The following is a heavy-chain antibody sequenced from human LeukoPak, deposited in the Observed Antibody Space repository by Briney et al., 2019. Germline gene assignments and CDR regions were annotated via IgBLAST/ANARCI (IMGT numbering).Heavy chain of an antibody. CDR1: GFTFSSYW. V-gene: IGHV3-7*01. CDR2: IKEDGSEK. J-gene: IGHJ4*02. CDR3: ARDRYSGSYSDY. D-gene: IGHD1-26*01. Sequence: GGSLRLSCAASGFTFSSYWMSWVRQAPGKGLEWVANIKEDGSEKYYVDSVKGRFTISRDNAKNTLYLQMNSLRAEDTAVYYCARDRYSGSYSDYWGQGTLVTVSS.